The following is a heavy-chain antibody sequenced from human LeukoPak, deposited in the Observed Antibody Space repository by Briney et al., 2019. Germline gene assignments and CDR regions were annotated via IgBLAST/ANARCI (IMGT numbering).Heavy chain of an antibody. D-gene: IGHD2-2*01. CDR3: ARETDSTLFDY. CDR1: GFNFTIFE. Sequence: GGSLRLSCAASGFNFTIFEMNWVRQAPGKGLEWVSYISSTGSTVFYADSVKGRFTISRDNAKNSLFLQMNSLRPEDSAVYYCARETDSTLFDYWGQGTLVTVSS. V-gene: IGHV3-48*03. CDR2: ISSTGSTV. J-gene: IGHJ4*02.